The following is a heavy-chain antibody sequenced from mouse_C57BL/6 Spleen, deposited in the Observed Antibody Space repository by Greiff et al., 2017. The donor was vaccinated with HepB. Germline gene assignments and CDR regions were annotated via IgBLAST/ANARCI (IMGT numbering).Heavy chain of an antibody. J-gene: IGHJ1*03. Sequence: EVHLVESGGGLVKPGGSLKLSCAASGFTFSSYAMSWVRQTPEKRLEWVATISDGGSYTYYPDNVKGRFTISRDNAKNNLYLQMSHLKSEDTAMYYCAREAYYKGYFDVWGTGTTVTVSS. CDR3: AREAYYKGYFDV. V-gene: IGHV5-4*01. CDR2: ISDGGSYT. D-gene: IGHD2-12*01. CDR1: GFTFSSYA.